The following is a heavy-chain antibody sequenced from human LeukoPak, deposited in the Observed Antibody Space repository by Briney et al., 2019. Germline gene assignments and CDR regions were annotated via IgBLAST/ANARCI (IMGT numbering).Heavy chain of an antibody. V-gene: IGHV1-18*01. J-gene: IGHJ5*02. D-gene: IGHD2-15*01. Sequence: GASVKVSCTASGYTFTNYGISWVRQAPGQGLEWMGWISGYNGNTIYAQNLQVRVTMTTDTSTSTAYMELRSLRSDDTAVYYCARDVVAAANWFDPWGQGTLVTVSS. CDR2: ISGYNGNT. CDR3: ARDVVAAANWFDP. CDR1: GYTFTNYG.